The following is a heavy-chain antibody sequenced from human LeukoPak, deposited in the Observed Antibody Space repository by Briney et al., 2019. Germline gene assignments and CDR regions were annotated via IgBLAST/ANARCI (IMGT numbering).Heavy chain of an antibody. CDR1: GGSISSINW. V-gene: IGHV4-4*02. CDR3: AREDYYDSSGYYLDC. Sequence: SETLSLTSAVSGGSISSINWWSWVRQPPGKGLEWIGEIYHSGSTNYNPSLKSRVTRSVDTSKNQFSLKLSSVTAADTAVYYCAREDYYDSSGYYLDCWGQGTLVTVSS. J-gene: IGHJ4*02. D-gene: IGHD3-22*01. CDR2: IYHSGST.